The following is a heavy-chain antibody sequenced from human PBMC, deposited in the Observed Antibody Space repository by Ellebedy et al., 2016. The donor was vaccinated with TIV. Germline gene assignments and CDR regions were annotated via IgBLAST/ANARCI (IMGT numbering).Heavy chain of an antibody. CDR1: GFSFSNYW. D-gene: IGHD7-27*01. CDR2: MKQDGSGK. J-gene: IGHJ5*01. Sequence: GGSLRLXXEASGFSFSNYWMSWVRQGPGKGLEWVANMKQDGSGKFYVDSVNGRFTISRDNAKNSLYLHLSSLRPEDTAVYYCARLNWGRFAFDFWGQGTLVTVSS. CDR3: ARLNWGRFAFDF. V-gene: IGHV3-7*01.